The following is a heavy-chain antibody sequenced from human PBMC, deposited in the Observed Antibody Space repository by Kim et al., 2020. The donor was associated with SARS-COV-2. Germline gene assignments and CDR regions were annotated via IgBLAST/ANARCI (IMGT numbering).Heavy chain of an antibody. V-gene: IGHV3-30-3*01. Sequence: GGSLRLSCAASGFTFSSYAMHWVRQAPGKGLEWVAVISYDGSNKYYADSVKGRFTISRDNSKNTLYLQMNSLRAEDTAVYYCARDFTPQLLPGPGWGQGTLVTVSS. CDR2: ISYDGSNK. D-gene: IGHD2-2*01. J-gene: IGHJ4*02. CDR1: GFTFSSYA. CDR3: ARDFTPQLLPGPG.